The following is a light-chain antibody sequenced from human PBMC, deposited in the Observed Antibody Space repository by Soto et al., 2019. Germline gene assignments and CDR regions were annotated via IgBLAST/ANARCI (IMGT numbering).Light chain of an antibody. CDR1: QSINNL. CDR3: QQYDSYPLT. Sequence: DVQMTQSPSTLSASVGDRVTITCRASQSINNLLAWYQQKPGKAPKFLIYDVSTLESGVPSRFSGSGSGTEFTLTICILQPEDFATDYCQQYDSYPLTFGGGTRVEIK. V-gene: IGKV1-5*01. J-gene: IGKJ4*01. CDR2: DVS.